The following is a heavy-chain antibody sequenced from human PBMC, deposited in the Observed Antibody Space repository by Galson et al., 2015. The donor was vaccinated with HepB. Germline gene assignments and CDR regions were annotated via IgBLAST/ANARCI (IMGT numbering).Heavy chain of an antibody. D-gene: IGHD2-15*01. Sequence: SLRLSCAASGFTFSSYAMHWVRQAPGKGLEWVAVILYDGSNKYYADSVKGRFTISRDNSKNTLYLQMNSLRAEDTAVYYCARGTAASFDYWGQGTLVTVSS. J-gene: IGHJ4*02. CDR3: ARGTAASFDY. V-gene: IGHV3-30-3*01. CDR1: GFTFSSYA. CDR2: ILYDGSNK.